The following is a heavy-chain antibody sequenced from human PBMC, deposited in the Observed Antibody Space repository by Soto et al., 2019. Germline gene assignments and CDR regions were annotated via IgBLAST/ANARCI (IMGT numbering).Heavy chain of an antibody. Sequence: SETLCLTCAFYGWSFSGYYLSLIRQPPGKGLEWIGEINHSGSTNYNPSLKSRVTISVDTSKSQFSLKLSSVTAADTAVYYCASGYYYYYGMDVWGQGTTVTVSS. J-gene: IGHJ6*02. CDR3: ASGYYYYYGMDV. CDR1: GWSFSGYY. V-gene: IGHV4-34*01. CDR2: INHSGST.